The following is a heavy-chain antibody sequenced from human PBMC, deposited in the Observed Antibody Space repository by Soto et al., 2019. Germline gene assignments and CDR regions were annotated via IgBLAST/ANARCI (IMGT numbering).Heavy chain of an antibody. CDR3: AKGDNLGPKTGYAFDP. J-gene: IGHJ5*02. V-gene: IGHV6-1*01. CDR2: TYFRSKWYN. Sequence: PSQTLSLTCAISGDSVSSNTASWNWIRQSPSRGLEWLGRTYFRSKWYNDYAVSVKSRIIINPDTSNSQFSLQLSSVTPEDTAVYFCAKGDNLGPKTGYAFDPWGQGIMVTVSS. D-gene: IGHD5-12*01. CDR1: GDSVSSNTAS.